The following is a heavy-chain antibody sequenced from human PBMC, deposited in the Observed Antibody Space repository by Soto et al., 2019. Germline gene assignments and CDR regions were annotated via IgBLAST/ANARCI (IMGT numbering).Heavy chain of an antibody. D-gene: IGHD6-13*01. CDR1: GFTFSVYA. CDR2: ISGSGGST. CDR3: ARVDSPGIAAAGTRNYYYGMDV. J-gene: IGHJ6*02. Sequence: HPGGSLRLSCAASGFTFSVYAMSWVRQPPGKGLEWVSTISGSGGSTYYADSVKGRFTISRDNSKNTLYLQMNSLRAEDTAVYYCARVDSPGIAAAGTRNYYYGMDVWGQGTTVTVSS. V-gene: IGHV3-23*01.